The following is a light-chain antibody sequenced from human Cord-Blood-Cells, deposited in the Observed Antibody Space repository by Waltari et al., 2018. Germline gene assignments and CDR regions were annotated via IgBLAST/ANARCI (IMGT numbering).Light chain of an antibody. CDR2: DVS. CDR3: SSYTSSSTLV. CDR1: SSDVGGYHY. Sequence: QSALTQPASVSGSPGQSITISGTGTSSDVGGYHYVSWYQQHPGKAPNLMIYDVSNRPSGVSNRFSGSKSGNTASLTISGLQAEDEADYYCSSYTSSSTLVFGGGTKLTVL. J-gene: IGLJ3*02. V-gene: IGLV2-14*01.